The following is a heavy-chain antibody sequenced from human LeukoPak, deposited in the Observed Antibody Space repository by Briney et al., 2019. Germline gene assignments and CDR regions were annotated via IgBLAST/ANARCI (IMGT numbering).Heavy chain of an antibody. CDR2: IYYSGGT. CDR3: ARDLRGMVDY. Sequence: PSETLSLTCTVSGGSISTYYWGWIRQPPGKGLEWIAFIYYSGGTYYNPSLKSRVTISVDTSKNQFSLKLTSVTAADTAVYYCARDLRGMVDYWGQGTLVTVSS. CDR1: GGSISTYY. V-gene: IGHV4-39*07. J-gene: IGHJ4*02. D-gene: IGHD3-16*01.